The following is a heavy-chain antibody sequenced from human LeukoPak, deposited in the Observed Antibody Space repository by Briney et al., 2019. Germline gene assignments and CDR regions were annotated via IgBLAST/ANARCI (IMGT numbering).Heavy chain of an antibody. J-gene: IGHJ4*02. CDR3: VRLANFDTSGYHLDK. Sequence: AGESLKISCKSSGYTLTNYWIAWVRQLPGKGLEWMGIIYLGDSDSRYSRSFQGQVTFSADKSITTAYLQWSSLKASDTATYYCVRLANFDTSGYHLDKWGQGTLVTVPS. V-gene: IGHV5-51*03. CDR1: GYTLTNYW. CDR2: IYLGDSDS. D-gene: IGHD3-22*01.